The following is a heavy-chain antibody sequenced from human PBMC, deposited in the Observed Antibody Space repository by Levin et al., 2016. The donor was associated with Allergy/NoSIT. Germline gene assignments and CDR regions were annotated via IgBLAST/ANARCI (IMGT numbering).Heavy chain of an antibody. D-gene: IGHD1-26*01. V-gene: IGHV3-64D*06. CDR3: VRGSVGPFRRGSWFDP. Sequence: VRQAPGKGLEYVSAISSNGGSTYYADSVKGRFTISRDNSKNTLYLQMSSLRAEDTAVYYCVRGSVGPFRRGSWFDPWGQGTLVTVSS. CDR2: ISSNGGST. J-gene: IGHJ5*02.